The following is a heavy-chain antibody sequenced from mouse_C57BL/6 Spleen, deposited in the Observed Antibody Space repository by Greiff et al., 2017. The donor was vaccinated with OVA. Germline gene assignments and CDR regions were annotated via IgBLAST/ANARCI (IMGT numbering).Heavy chain of an antibody. J-gene: IGHJ3*01. CDR2: ISGGGGNT. Sequence: EVQLVESGGGLVKPGGSLKLSCAASGFTFSSYTMSWVRQTPEKRLEWVATISGGGGNTYYPDSVKGRFTISRDNAKNTLYLQMSSLRSEDTAVYYCARHPLCEYEDGGFAYWGQGTLVTVSA. V-gene: IGHV5-9*04. CDR3: ARHPLCEYEDGGFAY. CDR1: GFTFSSYT. D-gene: IGHD2-4*01.